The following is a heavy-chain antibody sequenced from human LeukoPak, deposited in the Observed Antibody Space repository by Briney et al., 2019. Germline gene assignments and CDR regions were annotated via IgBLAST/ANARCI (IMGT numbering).Heavy chain of an antibody. CDR2: ISAYNGHT. V-gene: IGHV1-18*03. D-gene: IGHD3-22*01. Sequence: GASVKVSCKASGYTFTGYYMHWVRQAPGQGLVWMGWISAYNGHTNYAQKLQGRVTMTTDTSTNTAHMELRSLRSDDMAVYYCARDRVGRYYYDSSAYKNFDFWGQGTLVTVSS. J-gene: IGHJ4*02. CDR1: GYTFTGYY. CDR3: ARDRVGRYYYDSSAYKNFDF.